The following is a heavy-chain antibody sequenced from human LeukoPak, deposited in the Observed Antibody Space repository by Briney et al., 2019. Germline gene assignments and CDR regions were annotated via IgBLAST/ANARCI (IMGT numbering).Heavy chain of an antibody. D-gene: IGHD2-2*01. CDR2: IYTSGST. V-gene: IGHV4-4*07. Sequence: SETLSLTCTVSGGPISSYYWSWIRQPAGKGLEWIGRIYTSGSTNYNPSLKSRVTMSVDTSKNQFSLKLSSVTAADTAVYYCARVGNIVVGDYYYMDVWGTGTTVTVSS. CDR1: GGPISSYY. CDR3: ARVGNIVVGDYYYMDV. J-gene: IGHJ6*03.